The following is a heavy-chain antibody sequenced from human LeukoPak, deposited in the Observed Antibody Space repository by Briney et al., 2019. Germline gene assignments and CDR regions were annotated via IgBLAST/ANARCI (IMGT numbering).Heavy chain of an antibody. CDR2: IYDRGST. D-gene: IGHD3-22*01. CDR1: GGSISSGGFS. V-gene: IGHV4-30-2*01. Sequence: SQTLSLTCAVSGGSISSGGFSWSWLRQPPGKGLEWIGYIYDRGSTYYNPSLRSRVTVSVDRSKNQFSLKLSSVTAADTAVYYCARHGGPYDSSGYLYYLDYWGQGTLVTVSS. J-gene: IGHJ4*02. CDR3: ARHGGPYDSSGYLYYLDY.